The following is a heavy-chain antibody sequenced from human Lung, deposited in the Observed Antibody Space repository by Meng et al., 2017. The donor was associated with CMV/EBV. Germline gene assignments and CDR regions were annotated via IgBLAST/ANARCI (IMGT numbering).Heavy chain of an antibody. D-gene: IGHD3-22*01. V-gene: IGHV3-73*01. CDR1: GFTFSDAG. J-gene: IGHJ4*02. CDR3: SRGDSNGPLY. Sequence: GESLKISCSASGFTFSDAGLHWVRQASGRGLEWIGRIRNRANSHATAYVASVKGRFTISRDDSKNTMYLHMNSLKTDDTAVYYCSRGDSNGPLYWGPGTXVTVYS. CDR2: IRNRANSHAT.